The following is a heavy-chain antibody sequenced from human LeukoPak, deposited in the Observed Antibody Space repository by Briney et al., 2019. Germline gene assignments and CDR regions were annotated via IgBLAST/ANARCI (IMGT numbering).Heavy chain of an antibody. J-gene: IGHJ2*01. CDR1: GFTFSSYA. CDR2: ISGGGIST. Sequence: PGGSLRLSCAASGFTFSSYAMSWVRQAPGKGLEWVPGISGGGISTYNADSVKGRFTISRDNSKNTLFLQMDSLRADDTAIYYCARDNPDFGNYYDSSGYAGSWYFDLWGRGTLVTVSS. V-gene: IGHV3-23*01. CDR3: ARDNPDFGNYYDSSGYAGSWYFDL. D-gene: IGHD3-22*01.